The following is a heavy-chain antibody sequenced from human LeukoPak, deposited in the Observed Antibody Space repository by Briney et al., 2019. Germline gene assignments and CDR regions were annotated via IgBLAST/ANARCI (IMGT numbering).Heavy chain of an antibody. V-gene: IGHV3-48*01. CDR2: IRNSGDAI. CDR1: GFTFSNYD. D-gene: IGHD6-19*01. CDR3: ATSGLINYFDY. J-gene: IGHJ4*02. Sequence: PGGSLRLSCAASGFTFSNYDMNWVRQAPGKGLEWVSYIRNSGDAIYYADSVKGRFTISRDNAKNSLFLQMNSLRAEDTAVYYCATSGLINYFDYWGQGTLVTVSS.